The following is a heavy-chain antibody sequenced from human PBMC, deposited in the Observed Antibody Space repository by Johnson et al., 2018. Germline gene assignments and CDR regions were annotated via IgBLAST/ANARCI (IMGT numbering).Heavy chain of an antibody. J-gene: IGHJ3*01. CDR3: VKDYYDNNGRALDF. D-gene: IGHD3-22*01. V-gene: IGHV3-30*18. Sequence: QVQLVESGGGVVQPGRSLRLSCAASEFSFSNYGMHGVRQPTGKGLEWVAVISYDGTMEYYVDSVKGRFTISRDNSNSTLYLEMKGLRAEDTAVYYCVKDYYDNNGRALDFWGQGTMVTVAS. CDR1: EFSFSNYG. CDR2: ISYDGTME.